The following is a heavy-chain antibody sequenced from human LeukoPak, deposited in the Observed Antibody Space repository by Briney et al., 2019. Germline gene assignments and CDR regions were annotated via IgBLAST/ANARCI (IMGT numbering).Heavy chain of an antibody. D-gene: IGHD3/OR15-3a*01. CDR1: GFTFSSYA. CDR3: ARGDYYFDY. J-gene: IGHJ4*02. CDR2: ISYDGSNK. Sequence: GGSLRLSCAASGFTFSSYAMHWVRQAPGKGLEWVAVISYDGSNKYYADSVKGRFTISRDNSKNTLYLQMNSLRAEDTAVYYCARGDYYFDYWGQGTLVTVSS. V-gene: IGHV3-30-3*01.